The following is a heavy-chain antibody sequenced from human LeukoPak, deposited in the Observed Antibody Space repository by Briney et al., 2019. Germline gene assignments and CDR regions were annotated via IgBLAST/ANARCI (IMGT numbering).Heavy chain of an antibody. D-gene: IGHD3-3*01. CDR3: AKDRAMEWDQPDSYYLDY. CDR1: GFTFSSYG. Sequence: GGSLRLSCTASGFTFSSYGMHWVRQAPGKGLEWVAFIQYDSNNKYYEDSVKGRFTISRDNSKNTLHLQMNSLRGEDTALYYCAKDRAMEWDQPDSYYLDYWGQGALVTVSS. CDR2: IQYDSNNK. V-gene: IGHV3-30*02. J-gene: IGHJ4*01.